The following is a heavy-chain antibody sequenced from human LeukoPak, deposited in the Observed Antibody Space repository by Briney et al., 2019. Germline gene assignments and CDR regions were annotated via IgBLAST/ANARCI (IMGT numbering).Heavy chain of an antibody. J-gene: IGHJ1*01. Sequence: RLXXAAXGFTFSDXYMXWIRXAPGXXXXXVSYISSSGSIIYYADSVKGRFTISRDNAKNSMYLQMNSLRAEDTAVYYCARGKYDSSPFLQHWGQGTLVTVSS. D-gene: IGHD3-22*01. CDR3: ARGKYDSSPFLQH. CDR1: GFTFSDXY. CDR2: ISSSGSII. V-gene: IGHV3-11*01.